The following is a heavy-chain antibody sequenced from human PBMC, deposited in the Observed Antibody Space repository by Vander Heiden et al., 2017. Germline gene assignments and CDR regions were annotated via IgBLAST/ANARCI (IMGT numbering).Heavy chain of an antibody. CDR3: TRDLRGYSNRQGWYFDL. J-gene: IGHJ2*01. D-gene: IGHD5-18*01. Sequence: EVQLVESGGGLVQPGRSLRRSCAASGFTFDDYAMHWVRQAPGKGLEWVSGMSWKSGRRGNADSVKGRFTVSRDNAKNSLYLQMNSLRGEDTALYYCTRDLRGYSNRQGWYFDLWGRGTLVTVSS. V-gene: IGHV3-9*01. CDR1: GFTFDDYA. CDR2: MSWKSGRR.